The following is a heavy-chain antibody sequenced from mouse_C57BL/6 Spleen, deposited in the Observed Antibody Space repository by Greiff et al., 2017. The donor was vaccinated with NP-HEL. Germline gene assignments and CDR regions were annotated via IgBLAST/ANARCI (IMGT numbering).Heavy chain of an antibody. J-gene: IGHJ3*01. CDR2: INPNNGGT. V-gene: IGHV1-18*01. CDR1: GYTFTDYN. Sequence: EVQLQQSGPELVKPGASVKIPCKASGYTFTDYNKEWVKQRHGKGLEWIGDINPNNGGTTYNQKFKGKATLTEDKSSSTAYMELRSLTSEDTAVYYCARWGLYPFAYWGQGTLVTVSA. D-gene: IGHD2-13*01. CDR3: ARWGLYPFAY.